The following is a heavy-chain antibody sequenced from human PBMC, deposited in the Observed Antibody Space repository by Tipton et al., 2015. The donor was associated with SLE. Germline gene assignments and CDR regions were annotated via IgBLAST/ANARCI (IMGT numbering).Heavy chain of an antibody. V-gene: IGHV4-34*01. D-gene: IGHD2-8*01. CDR3: AKGSNGNFDL. J-gene: IGHJ2*01. CDR1: GGSFSGYY. CDR2: INHSGST. Sequence: TLSLTCAVYGGSFSGYYWSWIRQSPGKGLEWIGEINHSGSTNYNPSLKSRVTISVDTSKNQFSLKLSSVTAADTAVYYCAKGSNGNFDLWGRGTLVTVSS.